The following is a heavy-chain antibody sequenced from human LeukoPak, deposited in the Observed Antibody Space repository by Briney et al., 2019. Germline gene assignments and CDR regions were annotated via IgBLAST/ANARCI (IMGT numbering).Heavy chain of an antibody. V-gene: IGHV1-18*01. Sequence: GASVKVSCKVSGYTLTELSMHWVRQAPGQGLEWMGWISAYNGNTNYAQKLQGRVTMTTDTSTSTAYMELRSLRSDDTAVYYCARDFPVRVPTYKYSSSYGWFDPWGQGTLVTVSS. CDR2: ISAYNGNT. CDR3: ARDFPVRVPTYKYSSSYGWFDP. CDR1: GYTLTELS. J-gene: IGHJ5*02. D-gene: IGHD6-6*01.